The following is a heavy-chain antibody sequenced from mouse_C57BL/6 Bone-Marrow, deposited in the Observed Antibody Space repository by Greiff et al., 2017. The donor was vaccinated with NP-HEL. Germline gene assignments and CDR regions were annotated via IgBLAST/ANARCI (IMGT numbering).Heavy chain of an antibody. CDR2: IYPRSGNT. CDR1: GYTFTSYG. CDR3: ARSGDYYGSSYAMDY. V-gene: IGHV1-81*01. J-gene: IGHJ4*01. Sequence: QVQLQQSGAELARPGASVKLSCKASGYTFTSYGISWVKQRTGQGLEWIGEIYPRSGNTYYNEKFKGKATLTADKSSSTAYMELRSLTSEDSAVYFCARSGDYYGSSYAMDYWGQGTSVTVSS. D-gene: IGHD1-1*01.